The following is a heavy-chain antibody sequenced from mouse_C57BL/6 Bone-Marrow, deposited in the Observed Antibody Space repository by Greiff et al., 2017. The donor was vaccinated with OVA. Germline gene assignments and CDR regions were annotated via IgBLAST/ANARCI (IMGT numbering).Heavy chain of an antibody. J-gene: IGHJ3*01. D-gene: IGHD1-1*01. CDR3: ASDYYGSSYEAY. CDR2: IYPGSGST. V-gene: IGHV1-55*01. CDR1: GYTFTSYW. Sequence: QVQLKQPGAELVKPGASVKMSCKASGYTFTSYWITWVKQRPGQGLEWIGDIYPGSGSTNYNEKFKSKATLTVDTSSSTAYMQLSSLTSEDSAVYYCASDYYGSSYEAYWGQGTLVTVSA.